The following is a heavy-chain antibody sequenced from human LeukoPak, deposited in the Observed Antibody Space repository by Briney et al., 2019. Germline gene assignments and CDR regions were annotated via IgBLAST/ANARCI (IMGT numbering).Heavy chain of an antibody. CDR1: GYTFTSYG. Sequence: ASVKVSCKASGYTFTSYGITWVRQAPGQGLEWMGWISAYNGNTNYAQKVQGRVTMTTDTSTRTAYMELRSLRSDDTAVYYCARGIMATNWIYYYYNYMDVWGKGTTVTVSS. D-gene: IGHD5-12*01. V-gene: IGHV1-18*01. CDR2: ISAYNGNT. CDR3: ARGIMATNWIYYYYNYMDV. J-gene: IGHJ6*03.